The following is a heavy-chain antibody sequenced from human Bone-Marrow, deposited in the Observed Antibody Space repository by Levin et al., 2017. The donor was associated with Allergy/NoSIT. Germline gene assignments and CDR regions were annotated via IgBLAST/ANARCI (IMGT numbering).Heavy chain of an antibody. D-gene: IGHD6-19*01. J-gene: IGHJ4*02. CDR2: ISGGGGRT. V-gene: IGHV3-23*01. Sequence: RGESLKISCTASGFTFSNYAMNWVRQAPGKGLEWVSSISGGGGRTDYADSVKGRCTISRDSSTNTVDLQMNSLRVEDTAVYYCAKGMELWDLIAVGPPFDDWGQGTLVAVSS. CDR1: GFTFSNYA. CDR3: AKGMELWDLIAVGPPFDD.